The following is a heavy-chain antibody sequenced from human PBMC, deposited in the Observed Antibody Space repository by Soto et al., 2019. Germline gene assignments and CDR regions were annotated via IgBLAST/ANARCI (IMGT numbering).Heavy chain of an antibody. Sequence: QVQLQESGPGLVKPSQTLSLTCTVSGGSISSGDYYWSWIRQPPGKGLEWIGYIYYSGSTYYNPSLKSRVTISVDTSKNQFSLKLSSVTAADTAVYYCARDNYGSGSQTIIFDYWGQGTLVTVSS. CDR2: IYYSGST. V-gene: IGHV4-30-4*01. CDR1: GGSISSGDYY. J-gene: IGHJ4*02. CDR3: ARDNYGSGSQTIIFDY. D-gene: IGHD3-10*01.